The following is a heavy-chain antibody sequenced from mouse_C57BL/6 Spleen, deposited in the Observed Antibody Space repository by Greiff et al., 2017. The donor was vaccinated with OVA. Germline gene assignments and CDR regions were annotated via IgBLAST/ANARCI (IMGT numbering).Heavy chain of an antibody. CDR1: GYAFTNYL. D-gene: IGHD1-1*01. CDR2: INPGSGGT. CDR3: ARSDYGSSYDY. J-gene: IGHJ2*01. Sequence: QVQLKESGAELVRPGTSVKVSCKASGYAFTNYLIEWVKQRPGQGLEWIGVINPGSGGTNYNEKFKGKATLTADKSSSTAYMQLSSLTSEDSAVYFCARSDYGSSYDYWGQGTTLTVSS. V-gene: IGHV1-54*01.